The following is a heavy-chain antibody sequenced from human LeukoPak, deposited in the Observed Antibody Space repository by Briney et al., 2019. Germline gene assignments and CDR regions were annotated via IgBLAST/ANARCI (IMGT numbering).Heavy chain of an antibody. CDR3: AKDGRGVRTMAATYYYYYGMDV. Sequence: GGSLRPSCAASGFAFSSYGMHWVRQAPGKGLEWVAFIRYDGSNKYYADSVKGRFTISRDNSKNTLYLQMNGLRAEDTAVYYCAKDGRGVRTMAATYYYYYGMDVWGQGTTVTVSS. CDR1: GFAFSSYG. D-gene: IGHD6-25*01. V-gene: IGHV3-30*02. J-gene: IGHJ6*02. CDR2: IRYDGSNK.